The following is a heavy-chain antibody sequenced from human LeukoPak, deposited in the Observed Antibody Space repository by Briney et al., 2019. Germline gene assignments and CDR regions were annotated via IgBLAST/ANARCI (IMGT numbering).Heavy chain of an antibody. CDR3: AADYYDSSGYYFALGY. Sequence: ASVKVSCKASGYTFTSYGISWVRQAPGQGLEWMGWISAYNGNTNYAQKLQGRVTMTTDTSTSTAYMELRSLRSDDTAAYYCAADYYDSSGYYFALGYWGQGTLVTVSS. CDR2: ISAYNGNT. CDR1: GYTFTSYG. J-gene: IGHJ4*02. V-gene: IGHV1-18*01. D-gene: IGHD3-22*01.